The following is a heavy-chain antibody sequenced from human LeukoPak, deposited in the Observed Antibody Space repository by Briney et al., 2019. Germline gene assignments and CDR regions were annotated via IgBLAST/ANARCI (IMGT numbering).Heavy chain of an antibody. D-gene: IGHD5-12*01. J-gene: IGHJ4*02. CDR1: GDSINSLDL. CDR3: VRHDGRGGATMGALDS. CDR2: IYSGRTT. V-gene: IGHV4-39*01. Sequence: SETLSLTCTVSGDSINSLDLWSWVRQPPGKGLEWIGSIYSGRTTYFNPSLNSRATISVVTSKNQLSLRLYSVTAADTAVYYCVRHDGRGGATMGALDSWGQGSLVTVSS.